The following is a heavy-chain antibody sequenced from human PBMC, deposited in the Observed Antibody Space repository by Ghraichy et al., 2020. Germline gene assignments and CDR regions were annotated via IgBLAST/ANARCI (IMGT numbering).Heavy chain of an antibody. D-gene: IGHD3-10*02. V-gene: IGHV2-5*01. Sequence: SLTTGGANVGWIRQPPGKALDWVALIYWHDEKRFNPSLKNRLAITKDTSNNQVVLTMTDMDPTDTATYYCARGSGVRIGSHWFDTWGQGILVTVSS. CDR1: SLTTGGAN. CDR3: ARGSGVRIGSHWFDT. J-gene: IGHJ5*02. CDR2: IYWHDEK.